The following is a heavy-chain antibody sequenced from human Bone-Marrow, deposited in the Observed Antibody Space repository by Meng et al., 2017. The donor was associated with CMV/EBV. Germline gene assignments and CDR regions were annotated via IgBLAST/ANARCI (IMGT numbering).Heavy chain of an antibody. CDR3: VVSSELLRLDYFDY. CDR2: IIPIFGTA. Sequence: SVKVSCKASGGTFSSYTISWVRQAPGQGLEWMGGIIPIFGTANYAQKFQGRVTITTDESTSTAYMELSSLRSEDTAVYYCVVSSELLRLDYFDYWGQGTLVTVSS. J-gene: IGHJ4*02. D-gene: IGHD1-26*01. CDR1: GGTFSSYT. V-gene: IGHV1-69*05.